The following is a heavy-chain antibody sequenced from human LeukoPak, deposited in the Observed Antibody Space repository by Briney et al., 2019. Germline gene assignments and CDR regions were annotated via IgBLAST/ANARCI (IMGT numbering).Heavy chain of an antibody. CDR3: ARGLLGDYVAFLN. CDR1: GFTFSDYY. V-gene: IGHV3-11*01. CDR2: ISSSGTSI. Sequence: GGSLRLSCAASGFTFSDYYMTWIRQAPGTGLEWVSYISSSGTSIHYADSVKGRFTISRDNAKNSLYLQMNSLRAEDTAVYYCARGLLGDYVAFLNWGQGTLVTVSS. D-gene: IGHD3-16*01. J-gene: IGHJ4*02.